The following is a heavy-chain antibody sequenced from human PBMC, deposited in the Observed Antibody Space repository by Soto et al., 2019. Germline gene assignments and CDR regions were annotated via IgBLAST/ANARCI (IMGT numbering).Heavy chain of an antibody. CDR1: GGSISSGGYY. CDR2: IYYSGST. J-gene: IGHJ5*02. CDR3: ARALTTVTLFDP. D-gene: IGHD4-17*01. V-gene: IGHV4-31*03. Sequence: QVQLQESGPGLVKPSQTLSLTCTVSGGSISSGGYYWSWIRQHPGKGLEWIGYIYYSGSTHYNPSLKRRVTISVDTSKNQFSMKLSSVTAADTAVYSCARALTTVTLFDPWGQGTLVTVSS.